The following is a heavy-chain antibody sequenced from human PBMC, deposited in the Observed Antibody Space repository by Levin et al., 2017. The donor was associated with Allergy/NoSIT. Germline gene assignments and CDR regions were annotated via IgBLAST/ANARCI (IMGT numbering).Heavy chain of an antibody. CDR3: ARRQIAVAGTGADY. D-gene: IGHD6-19*01. CDR1: GFTFSSYG. CDR2: IWYDGSNK. J-gene: IGHJ4*02. V-gene: IGHV3-33*01. Sequence: GESLKISCAASGFTFSSYGMHWVRQAPGKGLEWVAVIWYDGSNKYYADSVKGRFTISRDNSKNTLYLQMNSLRAEDTAVYYCARRQIAVAGTGADYWGQGTLVTVSS.